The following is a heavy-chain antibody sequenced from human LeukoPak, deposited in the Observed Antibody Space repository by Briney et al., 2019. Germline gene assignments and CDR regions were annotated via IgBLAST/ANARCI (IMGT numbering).Heavy chain of an antibody. CDR1: GGSFSGYY. Sequence: SSETLSLTCAVYGGSFSGYYWSWIRQPPGKGLEWIGEINHSGSTNYNPSLKSRVTISVDTSKNQFSLRLSSVTAADTAVYYCARGERSWFDPWGQGTLVTVSS. V-gene: IGHV4-34*01. D-gene: IGHD1-1*01. CDR3: ARGERSWFDP. CDR2: INHSGST. J-gene: IGHJ5*02.